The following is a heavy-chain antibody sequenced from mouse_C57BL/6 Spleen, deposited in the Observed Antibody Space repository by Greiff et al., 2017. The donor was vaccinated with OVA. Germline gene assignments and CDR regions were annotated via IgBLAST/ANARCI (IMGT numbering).Heavy chain of an antibody. Sequence: VQLQQSGPELVKPGASVKMSCKASGYTFTDYNMHWVKQSHGKSLEWIGYINPNNGGTSYTQKFKGKATLTVNKSSSTAYMKLRSLTSEDSAVYYCAREGGDYFDYWGQGTTLTVSS. CDR1: GYTFTDYN. V-gene: IGHV1-22*01. CDR3: AREGGDYFDY. J-gene: IGHJ2*01. CDR2: INPNNGGT.